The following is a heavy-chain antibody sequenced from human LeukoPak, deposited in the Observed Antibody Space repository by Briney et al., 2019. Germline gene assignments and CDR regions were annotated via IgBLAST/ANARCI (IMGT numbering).Heavy chain of an antibody. CDR1: GGSFSGYY. J-gene: IGHJ3*02. V-gene: IGHV4-34*01. D-gene: IGHD1-26*01. Sequence: KPSETLSLTCAVYGGSFSGYYWSWIRQPPGKGLEWIGEINHSGSTNYNPSLKSRVTISVDTSKNQFSLKLSSVTAADTAVYYCARVGWTKRAAFDIWGQGTMVTVFS. CDR3: ARVGWTKRAAFDI. CDR2: INHSGST.